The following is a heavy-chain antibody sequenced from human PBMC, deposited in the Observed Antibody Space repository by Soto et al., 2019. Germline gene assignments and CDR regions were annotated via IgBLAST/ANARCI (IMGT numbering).Heavy chain of an antibody. J-gene: IGHJ3*02. CDR3: AREGCSGGSCYLFDI. CDR2: ISYDGSNK. D-gene: IGHD2-15*01. V-gene: IGHV3-30-3*01. CDR1: GFTFSSYA. Sequence: QVQLVESGGGVVQPGRSLRLSCAASGFTFSSYAMHWVRQAPGKGLEWVAVISYDGSNKYYADSVKGRFTISRDNSKNTLYLQMNCLRAEDTAVYYCAREGCSGGSCYLFDIWGQGTMVTVSS.